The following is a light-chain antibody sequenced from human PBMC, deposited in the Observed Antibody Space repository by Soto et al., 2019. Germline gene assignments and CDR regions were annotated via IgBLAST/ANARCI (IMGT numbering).Light chain of an antibody. CDR2: GAS. J-gene: IGKJ1*01. Sequence: EIVLTQSPGTLSLSPRERATLSCRASQSVNDNYLAWYQHKPGQAPRLLIYGASSRATGIPERFSGSGSGTDFTLTISRLEPEDFAIYYCQQYAASPRTFGQGTQVEVK. CDR1: QSVNDNY. V-gene: IGKV3-20*01. CDR3: QQYAASPRT.